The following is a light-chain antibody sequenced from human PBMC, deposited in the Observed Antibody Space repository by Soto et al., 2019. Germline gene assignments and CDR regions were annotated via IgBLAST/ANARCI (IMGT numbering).Light chain of an antibody. V-gene: IGLV1-40*01. CDR1: FSNIGAESG. Sequence: QSALTQPPSVSGAPGQRITISCTANFSNIGAESGVQWYQQFPGIAPKLLIYFNTHRPSGVPDRFSGSKSGTSASLAISGLQSEDEADYYCAAWDDSLNVCVFGGGTKLTVL. CDR2: FNT. CDR3: AAWDDSLNVCV. J-gene: IGLJ2*01.